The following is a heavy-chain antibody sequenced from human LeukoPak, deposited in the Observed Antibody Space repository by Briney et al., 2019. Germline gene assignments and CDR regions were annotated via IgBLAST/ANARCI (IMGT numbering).Heavy chain of an antibody. CDR2: INPSGGSA. J-gene: IGHJ4*02. CDR1: GYTFTSYY. V-gene: IGHV1-46*01. Sequence: GASVKVSFKASGYTFTSYYMHWVRQAPGQGLEWMGIINPSGGSASYAQKFQGRVTMIRDTSTSTVYMELSSLRSEDTAVYYCARGVRIEGSGSYEGPFFDYWGQGTLVTVSS. CDR3: ARGVRIEGSGSYEGPFFDY. D-gene: IGHD3-10*01.